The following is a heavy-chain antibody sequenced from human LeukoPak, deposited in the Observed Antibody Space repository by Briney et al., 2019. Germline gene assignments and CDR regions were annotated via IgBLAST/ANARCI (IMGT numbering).Heavy chain of an antibody. D-gene: IGHD2-2*01. CDR1: GYTFTSYG. V-gene: IGHV1-18*01. J-gene: IGHJ4*02. CDR3: TRVEGPDIVVVPAATDLDY. CDR2: ISAYNGNT. Sequence: EASVKVSRKASGYTFTSYGISWVRQAPGQGLEWMGWISAYNGNTNYAQKLQGRVTMTTDTSTSTAYMELRSLRSDDTAVYYCTRVEGPDIVVVPAATDLDYWGPGTLVTVSS.